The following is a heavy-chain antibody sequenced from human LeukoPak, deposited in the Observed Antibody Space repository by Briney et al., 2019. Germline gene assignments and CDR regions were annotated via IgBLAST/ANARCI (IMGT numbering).Heavy chain of an antibody. J-gene: IGHJ4*02. Sequence: GGSLRLSCAASGFSFSSYAMSWVRQAPGRGLEWVSLIIASGSTYYADSVKGRFTIPRENTKNTLSLQMNSLRAEDAAVYYCAKRGEGYCSGSSCYNPPNIDYWGQGTLVIVSS. V-gene: IGHV3-23*01. CDR2: IIASGST. D-gene: IGHD2-15*01. CDR3: AKRGEGYCSGSSCYNPPNIDY. CDR1: GFSFSSYA.